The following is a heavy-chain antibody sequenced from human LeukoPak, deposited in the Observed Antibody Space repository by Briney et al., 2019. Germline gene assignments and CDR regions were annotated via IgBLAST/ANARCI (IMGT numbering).Heavy chain of an antibody. CDR1: GGSISSSSYY. CDR2: IYYSGST. V-gene: IGHV4-39*07. D-gene: IGHD1-1*01. Sequence: SETLSLTCTVSGGSISSSSYYWGWIRQPPGKGLEWIGSIYYSGSTYYNPSLKSRVTISVDTSKNQFSLKLSSVTAADTAVYYCARAGLRYGIDYWGQGTLVTVSS. J-gene: IGHJ4*02. CDR3: ARAGLRYGIDY.